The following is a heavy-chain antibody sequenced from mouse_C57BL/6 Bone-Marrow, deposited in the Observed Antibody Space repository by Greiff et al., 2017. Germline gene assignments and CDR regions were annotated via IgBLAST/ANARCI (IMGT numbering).Heavy chain of an antibody. D-gene: IGHD2-3*01. V-gene: IGHV1-5*01. CDR3: TRSFDGYYTWVAY. CDR1: GYTFTSYW. Sequence: EVQLQQSGTVLARPGASVKMSCKTSGYTFTSYWMHWVKQRPGQGLEWIGAIYPGNSDTSYNQTFKGKAKLTAATSASTAYMELSSLTHEDSAVYYCTRSFDGYYTWVAYWGQGTLVTVAA. J-gene: IGHJ3*01. CDR2: IYPGNSDT.